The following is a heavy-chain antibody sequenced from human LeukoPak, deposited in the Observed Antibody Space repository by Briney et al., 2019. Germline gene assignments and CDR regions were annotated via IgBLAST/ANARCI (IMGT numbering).Heavy chain of an antibody. CDR2: IWYDGSNK. J-gene: IGHJ4*02. Sequence: GGSLRLSCAASAFTFSSYGMHWVRQAPGKGLEWVAVIWYDGSNKYYVDSVKGRFAISRDNSKNTLYLQMNSLRAEDTAVYYCAKDTHYGDFHYFDYWGQGTLVTVSS. CDR3: AKDTHYGDFHYFDY. CDR1: AFTFSSYG. V-gene: IGHV3-33*06. D-gene: IGHD4-17*01.